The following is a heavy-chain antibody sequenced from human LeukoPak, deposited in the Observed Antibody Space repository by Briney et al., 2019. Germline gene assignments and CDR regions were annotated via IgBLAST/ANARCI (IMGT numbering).Heavy chain of an antibody. V-gene: IGHV3-21*01. CDR1: GFTFSDYS. CDR2: INPTSTSI. J-gene: IGHJ4*02. D-gene: IGHD3-10*01. CDR3: VRFRRNSERSDYYYYYNF. Sequence: GGSLRLSCAASGFTFSDYSINWVRQAPGKGLEWVSSINPTSTSIYYADAVRGRFTISRDNAKNSVYLQMNSLRAEDTALYYCVRFRRNSERSDYYYYYNFWGQGILVTVSS.